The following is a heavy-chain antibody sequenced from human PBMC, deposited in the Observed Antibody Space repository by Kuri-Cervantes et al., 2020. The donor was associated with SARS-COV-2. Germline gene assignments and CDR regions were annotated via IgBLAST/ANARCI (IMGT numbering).Heavy chain of an antibody. CDR1: GGTFSSYA. V-gene: IGHV1-69*05. CDR3: ARHDERLGIAY. J-gene: IGHJ4*02. Sequence: LVKVSCKASGGTFSSYAISWVRQAPGQGLEWMGGIIPIFGTANYAQKFQGRVTITTDESTSTAYMELSSLRSEDAAVYYCARHDERLGIAYWGQGTLVTVSS. CDR2: IIPIFGTA. D-gene: IGHD3-9*01.